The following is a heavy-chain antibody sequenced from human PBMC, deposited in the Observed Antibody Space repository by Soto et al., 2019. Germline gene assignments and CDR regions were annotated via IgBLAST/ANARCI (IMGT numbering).Heavy chain of an antibody. CDR1: GGSISSSSYY. V-gene: IGHV4-39*01. CDR3: ASRGDVSNAGVVLDFDS. Sequence: PSETLSLTCTVSGGSISSSSYYWGWIRQPPGKGLEWLGSIYYSGSTYYKPSLKSRVTISVDTSKNQFSLKLRYVTPADTAVYYCASRGDVSNAGVVLDFDSRAQGTPVPVSA. CDR2: IYYSGST. D-gene: IGHD2-8*02. J-gene: IGHJ5*01.